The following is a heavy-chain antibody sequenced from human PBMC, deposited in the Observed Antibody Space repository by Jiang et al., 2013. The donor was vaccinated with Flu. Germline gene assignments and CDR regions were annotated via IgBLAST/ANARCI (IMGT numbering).Heavy chain of an antibody. CDR3: ARDVGGSALGD. CDR2: IDSDGRST. Sequence: QLVESGGVLVQPGGSLRLSCAASGFTFSTYSMHWVRQVPGKGLVWVSFIDSDGRSTSYAGSVKGRFTISRDNAKSALYLQMNSLRAEDTAMYYCARDVGGSALGDWGQGT. J-gene: IGHJ4*02. CDR1: GFTFSTYS. D-gene: IGHD5-18*01. V-gene: IGHV3-74*01.